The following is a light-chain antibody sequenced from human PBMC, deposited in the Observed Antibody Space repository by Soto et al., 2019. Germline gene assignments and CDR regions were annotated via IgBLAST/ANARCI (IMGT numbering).Light chain of an antibody. CDR2: DAS. V-gene: IGKV1-5*01. Sequence: DFPMTQSPSTLSASVGDRVTITCRASQNIRSRLAWFARKPGKAPKLLIYDASSLETGVPQRFSGSGSGTELTLTLSSLQSEDFAVYDCQHYNNWPPWTFGQGTQVDIK. CDR1: QNIRSR. CDR3: QHYNNWPPWT. J-gene: IGKJ1*01.